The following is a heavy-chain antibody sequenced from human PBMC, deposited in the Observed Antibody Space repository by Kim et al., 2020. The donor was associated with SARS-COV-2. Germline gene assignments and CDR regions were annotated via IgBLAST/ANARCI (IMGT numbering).Heavy chain of an antibody. CDR3: AKDPGGGSGSRFAFDY. D-gene: IGHD3-10*01. Sequence: GGSLRLSCAASGFTFSSYGMHWVRQAPGKGLEWVAVISYDGSNKYYADSVKGRFTISRDNSKNTLYLQMNSLRAEDTAVYYCAKDPGGGSGSRFAFDYWGQGTLVTVSS. J-gene: IGHJ4*02. CDR2: ISYDGSNK. V-gene: IGHV3-30*18. CDR1: GFTFSSYG.